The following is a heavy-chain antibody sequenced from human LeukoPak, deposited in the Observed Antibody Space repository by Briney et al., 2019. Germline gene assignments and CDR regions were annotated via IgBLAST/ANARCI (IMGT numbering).Heavy chain of an antibody. CDR1: GFTLSSYW. V-gene: IGHV3-74*01. CDR2: INSDGSST. CDR3: ARVSRAFDI. Sequence: GGSLRLSCAASGFTLSSYWMQWVRQAPGRGLVWVSRINSDGSSTSYADSVKGRFTISRDNAKNTLYLQMNSLRAEDTAVYYCARVSRAFDIWGQGTMVTVSS. J-gene: IGHJ3*02.